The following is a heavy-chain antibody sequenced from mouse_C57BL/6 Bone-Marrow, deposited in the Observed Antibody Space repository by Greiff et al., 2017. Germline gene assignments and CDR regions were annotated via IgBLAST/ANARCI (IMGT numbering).Heavy chain of an antibody. CDR3: ARCGYYSDYSMDY. J-gene: IGHJ4*01. CDR1: GYAFSSYW. D-gene: IGHD2-3*01. Sequence: QVQLQQSGAELVKPGASVKISCKASGYAFSSYWMNWVKQRPGKGLEWIGKIYPGGGDTNYNGKFKGKATLTADKSSSTAYMQRSSLTSEDSAVYFCARCGYYSDYSMDYWGQGTSVTVSS. V-gene: IGHV1-80*01. CDR2: IYPGGGDT.